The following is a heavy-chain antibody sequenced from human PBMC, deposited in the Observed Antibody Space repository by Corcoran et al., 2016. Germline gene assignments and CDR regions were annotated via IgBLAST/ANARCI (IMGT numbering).Heavy chain of an antibody. D-gene: IGHD3-16*01. CDR1: GGSISSYY. CDR2: IYYSGST. Sequence: QVQLQESGAGLVKPSETLSLTCTVSGGSISSYYWSWIRQPPGKGLEWIGYIYYSGSTNYNPSLKSRVTISVDTSKNQFSLKLSSVTAADTAVYCWSREAGGCYYYYGMDVWGQGTTVTVSS. J-gene: IGHJ6*02. V-gene: IGHV4-59*01. CDR3: SREAGGCYYYYGMDV.